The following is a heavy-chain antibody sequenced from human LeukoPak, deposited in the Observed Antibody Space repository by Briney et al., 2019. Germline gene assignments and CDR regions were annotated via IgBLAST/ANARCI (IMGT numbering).Heavy chain of an antibody. J-gene: IGHJ4*02. CDR2: ISGSGGST. V-gene: IGHV3-23*01. Sequence: GGSLRLSCAASGFTFSSYAMSWVRQAPGKGLEWVSAISGSGGSTYYADSVKGRFTISRDNSKNTLYLQMNSLRAEDTAVYYCAKGITYYYDSSSTYYFDYWGQGTLVTVSS. CDR3: AKGITYYYDSSSTYYFDY. CDR1: GFTFSSYA. D-gene: IGHD3-22*01.